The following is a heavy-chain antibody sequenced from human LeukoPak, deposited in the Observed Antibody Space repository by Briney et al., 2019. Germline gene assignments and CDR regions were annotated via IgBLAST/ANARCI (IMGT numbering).Heavy chain of an antibody. CDR3: TRGYSSRDAFDI. D-gene: IGHD6-13*01. Sequence: GGSLRLSCTTSGFIFGDYSMSWVRQAPGKGLEWVGFIRSKAYGGRTEYAASVKGRFTISRDDSKSIAYLQMNSLKTEDTAVYYCTRGYSSRDAFDIWGQGTMVTVSS. CDR1: GFIFGDYS. CDR2: IRSKAYGGRT. V-gene: IGHV3-49*04. J-gene: IGHJ3*02.